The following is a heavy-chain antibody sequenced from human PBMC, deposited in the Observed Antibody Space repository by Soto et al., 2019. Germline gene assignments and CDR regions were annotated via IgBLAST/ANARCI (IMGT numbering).Heavy chain of an antibody. V-gene: IGHV3-21*01. J-gene: IGHJ4*02. CDR3: ARGPGPAWTFDY. CDR2: ISSSSSYI. D-gene: IGHD2-2*01. Sequence: GGSLRLSCAASGFTFSSYSMNWVRQAPGKGLEWVSSISSSSSYIYYADSVKGRFTISRDNAKNSLYLQMNSLRAEDTAVYYCARGPGPAWTFDYWGQGTLVTVSS. CDR1: GFTFSSYS.